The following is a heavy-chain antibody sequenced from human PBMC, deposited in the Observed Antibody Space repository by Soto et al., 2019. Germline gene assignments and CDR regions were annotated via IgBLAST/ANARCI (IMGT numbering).Heavy chain of an antibody. J-gene: IGHJ4*02. CDR2: ISSTTNYI. Sequence: GGSLRLSCAASGFILTRYSMNWFRQAPGKGLEWVSSISSTTNYIYYGDSMKGRFTISRDNAKNSLYLEMNSLRAEDTAVYYCARESEDLTSNFDYWGQGTLVTVSS. V-gene: IGHV3-21*06. CDR3: ARESEDLTSNFDY. CDR1: GFILTRYS.